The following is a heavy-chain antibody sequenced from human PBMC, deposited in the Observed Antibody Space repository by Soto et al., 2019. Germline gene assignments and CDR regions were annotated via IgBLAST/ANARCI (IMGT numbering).Heavy chain of an antibody. Sequence: EAQLLESGGGLVQPGGSLRLSCAASGFTFSNYAMNWVRQAPGKGLEWVSGISGGSGDSTFYADSVKGRFTISRDNSKNTLHLQMNSLRTEDTAVYYCAKNQPSWATRAAFYYWGQGTLVTVSS. CDR2: ISGGSGDST. J-gene: IGHJ4*02. CDR3: AKNQPSWATRAAFYY. V-gene: IGHV3-23*01. CDR1: GFTFSNYA. D-gene: IGHD2-2*01.